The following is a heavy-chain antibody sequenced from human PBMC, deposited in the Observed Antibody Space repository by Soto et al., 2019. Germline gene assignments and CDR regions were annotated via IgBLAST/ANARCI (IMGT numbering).Heavy chain of an antibody. CDR2: ISYDGSNK. CDR3: AKFSPGPPNPRVDAFDI. J-gene: IGHJ3*02. Sequence: PGGSLRLSCAASGFTFSSYAMHWVRQAPGKGLEWVAVISYDGSNKYYADSVKGRFTISRDNSKNTLYLQMNSLRAEDTAVYYCAKFSPGPPNPRVDAFDIWGQGTMVTVSS. CDR1: GFTFSSYA. V-gene: IGHV3-30*18.